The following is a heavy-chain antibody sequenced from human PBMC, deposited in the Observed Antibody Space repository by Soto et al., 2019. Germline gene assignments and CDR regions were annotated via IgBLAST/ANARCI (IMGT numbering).Heavy chain of an antibody. CDR1: GFTFSSYA. J-gene: IGHJ6*02. CDR2: ISGSGGST. D-gene: IGHD3-9*01. CDR3: AKEIPQYYDILTGYYLYYYYGMDV. V-gene: IGHV3-23*01. Sequence: GGSLRLSCAASGFTFSSYAMSWVRQAPGKGLEWVSAISGSGGSTYYADSVKGRFTISRDNSKNTLYLQMNSLRAEDTAVYYCAKEIPQYYDILTGYYLYYYYGMDVWGQGTTVTVSS.